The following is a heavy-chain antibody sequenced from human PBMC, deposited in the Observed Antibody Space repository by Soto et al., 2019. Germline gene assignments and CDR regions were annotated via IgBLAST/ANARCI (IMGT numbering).Heavy chain of an antibody. J-gene: IGHJ5*02. CDR3: ARYYFDDSGYSNWFDP. CDR1: GGSISSGAYY. CDR2: MHYSGSA. V-gene: IGHV4-31*03. D-gene: IGHD3-22*01. Sequence: QVQLQESGPGLVKPSQTLSLTCTVSGGSISSGAYYWGWIRQHSGKGLEWIGYMHYSGSAYYNPSLKNRVTTSLDTSKNQFSLNLSSVTAADTAVYYCARYYFDDSGYSNWFDPWGQGTLVTVSS.